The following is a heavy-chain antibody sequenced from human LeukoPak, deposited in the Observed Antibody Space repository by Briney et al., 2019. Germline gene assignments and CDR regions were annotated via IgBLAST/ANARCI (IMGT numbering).Heavy chain of an antibody. J-gene: IGHJ4*02. D-gene: IGHD6-19*01. CDR2: IYYSGST. Sequence: SETLSLTCTVSGGSISSYYWSWIRQPPGKGLEWIGYIYYSGSTNYNPSLKSRVTISVDTSKNQFSLKLSSVTAADTAVYYCARLQAPIAVTDNYFDYWGQGTLVTVSS. V-gene: IGHV4-59*08. CDR1: GGSISSYY. CDR3: ARLQAPIAVTDNYFDY.